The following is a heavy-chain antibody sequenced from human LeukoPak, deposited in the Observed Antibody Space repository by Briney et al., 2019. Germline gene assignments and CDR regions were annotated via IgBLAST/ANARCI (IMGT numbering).Heavy chain of an antibody. Sequence: SETLSPTCTVSSGSISTSNYYWGWVRQPPGKGLEWIGEINHSGSTNYNPSLKSRVTISVDTSKNQFSLKLSSVTAADTAVYYCARLKYYYDSSGYRAEYFQHWGQGTLVTVSS. J-gene: IGHJ1*01. CDR2: INHSGST. CDR3: ARLKYYYDSSGYRAEYFQH. D-gene: IGHD3-22*01. CDR1: SGSISTSNYY. V-gene: IGHV4-39*07.